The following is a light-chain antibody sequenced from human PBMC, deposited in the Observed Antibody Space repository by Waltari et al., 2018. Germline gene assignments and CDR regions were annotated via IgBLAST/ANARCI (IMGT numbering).Light chain of an antibody. CDR2: GNN. Sequence: QVVLTQPPPVSGATGQRVPNSCTGSSPNTAAVSDVPWDQHLPGPAPKLLIFGNNNRPSGVPDRFSGSRSGTSASLAITGLQAEDEALYYCQSYDISLSADVVFGGGTQLTVL. CDR1: SPNTAAVSD. V-gene: IGLV1-40*01. J-gene: IGLJ2*01. CDR3: QSYDISLSADVV.